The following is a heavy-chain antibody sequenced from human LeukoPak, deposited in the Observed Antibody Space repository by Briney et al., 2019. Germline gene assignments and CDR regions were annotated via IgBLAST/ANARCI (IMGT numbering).Heavy chain of an antibody. J-gene: IGHJ5*02. CDR3: ARDSTYYDFWGGHNWFDP. Sequence: ASVKVSCKASGYTFTSYGISWVRQAPGQGLEWMGWISAYNGNTNYAQKLQGRVTMTTDTSTSTAYMELRSLRSDDTAVYYCARDSTYYDFWGGHNWFDPWGQGTLVTVSS. CDR1: GYTFTSYG. V-gene: IGHV1-18*01. D-gene: IGHD3-3*01. CDR2: ISAYNGNT.